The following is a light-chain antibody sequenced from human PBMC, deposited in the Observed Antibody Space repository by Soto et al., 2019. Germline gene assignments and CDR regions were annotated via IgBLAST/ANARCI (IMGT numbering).Light chain of an antibody. CDR3: QQYNSYSWT. J-gene: IGKJ1*01. V-gene: IGKV1D-8*01. Sequence: MCMGLAASLLSACTGDTVTISCRISQGISSYLAWYQQKPGKAPEILIYAASTLQSGVPSRFSGSGYGTDFTLTISCLQSEDFATYYCQQYNSYSWTFGQGTKVDIK. CDR1: QGISSY. CDR2: AAS.